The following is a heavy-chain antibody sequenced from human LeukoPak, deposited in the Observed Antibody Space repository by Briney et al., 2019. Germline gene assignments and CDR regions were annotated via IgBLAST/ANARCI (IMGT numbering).Heavy chain of an antibody. Sequence: PSETLSLTCTVSGGSISSSSYYWGWIRQPPGKGLEWIGSIYYSGSTYYNPSLKSRVTISVDRSKNQFSLKLSSVTAADTAVYYCARGGGPIGRMDVWGQGTTVTVSS. V-gene: IGHV4-39*07. CDR1: GGSISSSSYY. D-gene: IGHD4-23*01. CDR2: IYYSGST. J-gene: IGHJ6*02. CDR3: ARGGGPIGRMDV.